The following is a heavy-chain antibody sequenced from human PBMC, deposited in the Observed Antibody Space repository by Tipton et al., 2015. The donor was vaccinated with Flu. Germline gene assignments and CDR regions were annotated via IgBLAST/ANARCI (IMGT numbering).Heavy chain of an antibody. Sequence: TLSLTCTVSGGSISTSGYYWDWIRQPPGKGLEWIGSIRYGGSSYYTPSLKSRVTISLDMSKDQFSLKLASVTAADTAVYYCARVWSSFVATASLDYWGRGTLVTVSS. CDR1: GGSISTSGYY. CDR2: IRYGGSS. D-gene: IGHD1-1*01. J-gene: IGHJ4*02. V-gene: IGHV4-39*07. CDR3: ARVWSSFVATASLDY.